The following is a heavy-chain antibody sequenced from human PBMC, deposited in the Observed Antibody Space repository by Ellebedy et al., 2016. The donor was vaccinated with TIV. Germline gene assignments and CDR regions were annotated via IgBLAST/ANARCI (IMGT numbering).Heavy chain of an antibody. CDR3: ARILVARGGMDV. V-gene: IGHV1-2*02. CDR2: INPDSGGT. CDR1: GYPFTGNY. Sequence: AASVTVSCKASGYPFTGNYIHWVRQAPGQGLEWMGWINPDSGGTTYAQRFQGRVTMTRDTSIRTAYMELSRLTSDDTAVYYCARILVARGGMDVWGQGTTVTVSS. J-gene: IGHJ6*02. D-gene: IGHD3-22*01.